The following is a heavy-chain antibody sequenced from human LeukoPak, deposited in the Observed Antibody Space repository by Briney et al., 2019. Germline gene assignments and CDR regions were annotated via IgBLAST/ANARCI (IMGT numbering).Heavy chain of an antibody. D-gene: IGHD5-24*01. CDR3: ARDRYGDGFAHFDY. CDR1: GYTFTTYA. J-gene: IGHJ4*02. Sequence: ASLKVSSTASGYTFTTYARHWVRQAPGQGLEWMGWITPSGGTNYPQKFQCRVAITSDTSITTAYMDLSRLTSADTAVYYCARDRYGDGFAHFDYWGQGALVTVSS. V-gene: IGHV1-2*02. CDR2: ITPSGGT.